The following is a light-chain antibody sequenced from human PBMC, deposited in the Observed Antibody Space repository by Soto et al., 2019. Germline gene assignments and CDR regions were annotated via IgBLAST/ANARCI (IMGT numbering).Light chain of an antibody. CDR2: YDS. CDR1: NIGSKS. V-gene: IGLV3-21*04. J-gene: IGLJ2*01. Sequence: SYELTQPPSVSVAPGKTARITCGGNNIGSKSVHWYQQKSGQAPVLVIYYDSDRPSGIPERFSGSNSGNTATLTISRVEAGDEADYYCQVWDSSSDHSRVFGGGTKLTVL. CDR3: QVWDSSSDHSRV.